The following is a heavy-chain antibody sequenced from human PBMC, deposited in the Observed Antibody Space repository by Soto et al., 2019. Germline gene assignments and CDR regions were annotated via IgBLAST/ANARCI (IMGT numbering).Heavy chain of an antibody. V-gene: IGHV1-69*13. D-gene: IGHD3-9*01. Sequence: ASVKVSCKASGGTFSSYAISWVRQAPGQGLEWMGGVIPIFGTANYAQKFQGRVTITADESTSTAYMELSSLRSEDTAVYYCARVDPEAAYFDYWGQGTLVTVPQ. CDR2: VIPIFGTA. CDR1: GGTFSSYA. J-gene: IGHJ4*02. CDR3: ARVDPEAAYFDY.